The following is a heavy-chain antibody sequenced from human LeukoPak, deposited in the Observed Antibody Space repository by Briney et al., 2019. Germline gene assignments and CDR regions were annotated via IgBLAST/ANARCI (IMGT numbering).Heavy chain of an antibody. J-gene: IGHJ4*02. CDR3: ARGSFYCSSTSCLYYFDY. CDR1: GFTFSSYA. Sequence: GGSLRLSCAASGFTFSSYAMHWVRQAPGKGLEWVAVISYDGSNKYYADSVEGRFTISRDNSKNTLYLQMNSLRAEDTAVYYCARGSFYCSSTSCLYYFDYWGQGTLVTVSS. D-gene: IGHD2-2*01. V-gene: IGHV3-30*04. CDR2: ISYDGSNK.